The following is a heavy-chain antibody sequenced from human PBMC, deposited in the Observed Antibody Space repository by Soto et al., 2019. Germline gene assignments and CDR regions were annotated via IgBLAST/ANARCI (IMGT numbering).Heavy chain of an antibody. CDR2: IGTAGDP. D-gene: IGHD3-10*01. Sequence: HPGGSLRLSCAASGFTFSSYDMHWVRQATGKGLEWVSAIGTAGDPYYPGSVKGRFTISRENAKNSLYLQMNSLRAGDTAVYYCARGTFYGSGSRNRLDYWGQGTLVTVSS. CDR3: ARGTFYGSGSRNRLDY. V-gene: IGHV3-13*05. J-gene: IGHJ4*02. CDR1: GFTFSSYD.